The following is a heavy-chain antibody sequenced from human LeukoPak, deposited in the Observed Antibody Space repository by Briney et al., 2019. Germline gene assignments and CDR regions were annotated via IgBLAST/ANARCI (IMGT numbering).Heavy chain of an antibody. CDR2: ISAYNGNK. CDR3: ARGPWGSYRPTFDY. Sequence: ASVKVSCKASGYTFTSYGISWVRQAPGQGLEWMGWISAYNGNKNYTQKLQGRVTMTTDTSTSTAYMELRSLRSDDTAVYYCARGPWGSYRPTFDYWGQGTLVTVSS. CDR1: GYTFTSYG. D-gene: IGHD3-16*02. J-gene: IGHJ4*02. V-gene: IGHV1-18*01.